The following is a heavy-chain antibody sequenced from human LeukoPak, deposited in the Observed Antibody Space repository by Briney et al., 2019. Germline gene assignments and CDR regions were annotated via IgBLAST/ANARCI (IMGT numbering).Heavy chain of an antibody. Sequence: ASVKVSCKASGYTFTSYGISWVRQAPGQGLEWMGWISAYNGNTNYAQKLQGRVTMTTDTSTSTAYMELRSLRSDDTAVYYCARETITMVWGVFDPWGQGTLVTVSS. CDR3: ARETITMVWGVFDP. V-gene: IGHV1-18*01. CDR1: GYTFTSYG. D-gene: IGHD3-10*01. J-gene: IGHJ5*02. CDR2: ISAYNGNT.